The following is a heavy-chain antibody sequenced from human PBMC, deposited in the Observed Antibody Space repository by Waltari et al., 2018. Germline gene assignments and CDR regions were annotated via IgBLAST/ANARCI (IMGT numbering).Heavy chain of an antibody. D-gene: IGHD6-6*01. CDR3: ARRRGRDSSSSARYFDY. Sequence: EVQLVQSGAEVKKPGESLKISCKGSGYSFTSYWNGWVRQMPGKGLEWMGIIYPGDSDTRYSPSFQGQVTISADKSISTAYLQWSSLKASDTAMYYCARRRGRDSSSSARYFDYWGQGTLVTVSS. CDR1: GYSFTSYW. V-gene: IGHV5-51*01. J-gene: IGHJ4*02. CDR2: IYPGDSDT.